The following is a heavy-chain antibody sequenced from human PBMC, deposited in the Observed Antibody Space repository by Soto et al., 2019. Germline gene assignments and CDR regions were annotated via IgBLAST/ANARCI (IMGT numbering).Heavy chain of an antibody. V-gene: IGHV1-2*04. CDR2: INPKSGGT. J-gene: IGHJ6*02. CDR1: EYTFAGYY. D-gene: IGHD2-15*01. Sequence: ASVKVSCKSSEYTFAGYYMHWVRQAPAQGLEWMGWINPKSGGTNHAQKFQGWGTLTRDKSIKTAYMELRRLKSDDTAVYYCARGGGYCSGGTCYLYGMDVWGQGTTVTVSS. CDR3: ARGGGYCSGGTCYLYGMDV.